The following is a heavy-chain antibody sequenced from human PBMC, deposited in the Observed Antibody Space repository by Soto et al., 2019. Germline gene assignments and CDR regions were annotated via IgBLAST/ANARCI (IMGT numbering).Heavy chain of an antibody. Sequence: SLRLSCAASGFTLSSYAMSWVRQAPWKGLEWVSAISGSGGSTYYADSVKGRFTISRDNSKNTLYLHMNSLRAKPTAGDFFASVARPMAAAGYYFAYWGPGTLVTVSS. CDR3: ASVARPMAAAGYYFAY. CDR2: ISGSGGST. D-gene: IGHD6-13*01. J-gene: IGHJ4*02. V-gene: IGHV3-23*01. CDR1: GFTLSSYA.